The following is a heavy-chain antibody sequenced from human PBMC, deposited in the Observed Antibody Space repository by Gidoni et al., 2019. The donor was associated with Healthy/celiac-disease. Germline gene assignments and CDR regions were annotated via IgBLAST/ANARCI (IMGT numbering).Heavy chain of an antibody. CDR3: TTDWDPSGEEWLLSGD. V-gene: IGHV3-15*01. CDR2: IKSKTDGGTT. CDR1: GFTFSHAW. D-gene: IGHD3-3*01. Sequence: EVQLVESGGGLVKPGGSLRLSCAASGFTFSHAWMSWVRQAPGKGLEWVGRIKSKTDGGTTDYAAPVKGRFTISRDDSKNTLYLQMNSLKTEDTAVYYCTTDWDPSGEEWLLSGDWGQGTLVTVSS. J-gene: IGHJ4*02.